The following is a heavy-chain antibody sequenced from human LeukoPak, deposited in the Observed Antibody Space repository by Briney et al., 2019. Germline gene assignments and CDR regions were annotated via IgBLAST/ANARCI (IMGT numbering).Heavy chain of an antibody. D-gene: IGHD1-1*01. Sequence: SETLSLTCTVSGVSIAKTFYYWSWLRQPGGKGLEWIGRIYTTGGTGYNPSLKIRHTISLDTANNQSAPKMSPVRTAGSALYYCATRQEGHDYWGQGTLVTVSS. J-gene: IGHJ4*02. CDR3: ATRQEGHDY. V-gene: IGHV4-61*02. CDR2: IYTTGGT. CDR1: GVSIAKTFYY.